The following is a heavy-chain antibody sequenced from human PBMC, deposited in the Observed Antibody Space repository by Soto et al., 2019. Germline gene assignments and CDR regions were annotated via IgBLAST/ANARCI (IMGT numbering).Heavy chain of an antibody. D-gene: IGHD4-17*01. V-gene: IGHV2-26*01. CDR2: IFSNGEK. Sequence: QVTLKESGPVLVKPTETLTLTCTVSGFSLSNARMGVSWIRQPPGKALEWLAHIFSNGEKSYSTSLKSRLTISKDTSKSQVVLTMTNMDPVDTATYYCARIWLNGDGPYYFDYWGQGTLVTVSS. J-gene: IGHJ4*02. CDR3: ARIWLNGDGPYYFDY. CDR1: GFSLSNARMG.